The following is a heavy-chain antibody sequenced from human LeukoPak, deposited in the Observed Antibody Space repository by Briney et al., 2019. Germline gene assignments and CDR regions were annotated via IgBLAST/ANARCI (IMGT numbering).Heavy chain of an antibody. Sequence: GASVRVSCKASGYTLSIYGFSWVRQAPGQGLEWMGWISAYNGNTNYAQKLQGRVTMTTDTSTSTAYMELRSLRSDDTAVYYCARSPGVLPSWFDPWGQGTLVTVSS. D-gene: IGHD3-10*01. CDR1: GYTLSIYG. J-gene: IGHJ5*02. CDR2: ISAYNGNT. CDR3: ARSPGVLPSWFDP. V-gene: IGHV1-18*01.